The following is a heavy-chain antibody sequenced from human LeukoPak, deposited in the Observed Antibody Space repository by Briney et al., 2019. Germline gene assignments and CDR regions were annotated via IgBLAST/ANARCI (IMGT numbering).Heavy chain of an antibody. CDR3: AKYNDYDFDY. V-gene: IGHV3-7*01. J-gene: IGHJ4*02. CDR1: GFTFRSNW. Sequence: GGSLRLSCAASGFTFRSNWMSWVRQAPGKGLEWVAKINQDGSQTKYVDSVKGRFTISRDNGKNSLHLQMNSLRADDTAVYYCAKYNDYDFDYWGQGTLVTVSP. D-gene: IGHD4-17*01. CDR2: INQDGSQT.